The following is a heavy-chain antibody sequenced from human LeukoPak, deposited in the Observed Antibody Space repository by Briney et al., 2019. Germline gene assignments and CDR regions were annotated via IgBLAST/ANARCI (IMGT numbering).Heavy chain of an antibody. CDR3: AKGFTEGPWGGNAFDI. CDR1: GFTFDDYA. J-gene: IGHJ3*02. D-gene: IGHD3-16*01. Sequence: GGSLRLSCAASGFTFDDYAMHWVRQAPGKGLEWVSGISWNSGSIGYADSVKGRFTISRDNAKNSLYLQMNSLRAEDTALYYCAKGFTEGPWGGNAFDIWGQGTMVTVSS. V-gene: IGHV3-9*01. CDR2: ISWNSGSI.